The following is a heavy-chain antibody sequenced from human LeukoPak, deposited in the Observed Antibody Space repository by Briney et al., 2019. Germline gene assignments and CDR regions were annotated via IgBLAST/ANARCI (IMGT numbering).Heavy chain of an antibody. CDR1: GGSFSGYY. J-gene: IGHJ4*02. V-gene: IGHV4-34*01. CDR2: INQSGST. CDR3: ARGYGSGFAY. D-gene: IGHD3-10*01. Sequence: PSETLSLTCAVYGGSFSGYYWSWIRQSPGKGLEWIGEINQSGSTNHNPSLKSRVTISVDTSKNQFSLKVSSVTAADTAVYYCARGYGSGFAYWGQGTPVTVSS.